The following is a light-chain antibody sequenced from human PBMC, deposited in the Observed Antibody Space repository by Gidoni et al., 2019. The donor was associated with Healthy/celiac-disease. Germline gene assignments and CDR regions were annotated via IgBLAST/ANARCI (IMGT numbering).Light chain of an antibody. CDR2: GKN. CDR3: NSRDSSGNLVV. CDR1: SLRSYY. V-gene: IGLV3-19*01. J-gene: IGLJ2*01. Sequence: SSEPTHDPAVSVALGQTVRITCQGDSLRSYYASWYQQKPGQAPVLVIYGKNNRPSGIPDRFSGSSSGNTASLTITGAQAEDEADYYCNSRDSSGNLVVFGGGTKLTVL.